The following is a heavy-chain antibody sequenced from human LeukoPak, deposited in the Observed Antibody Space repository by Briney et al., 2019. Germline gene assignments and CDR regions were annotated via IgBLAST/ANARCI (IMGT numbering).Heavy chain of an antibody. V-gene: IGHV3-30*04. J-gene: IGHJ4*02. CDR1: GFTCSSYA. Sequence: GRSLRLSCAASGFTCSSYAMHWVRQAPGKGLEWVAVISYDGSNKYYADSVKGRFTISRDNSKNTLYLQMNSLRAEDTAVYYCATEPWELEVPPDFDYWGQGTLVTVSS. CDR3: ATEPWELEVPPDFDY. CDR2: ISYDGSNK. D-gene: IGHD1-1*01.